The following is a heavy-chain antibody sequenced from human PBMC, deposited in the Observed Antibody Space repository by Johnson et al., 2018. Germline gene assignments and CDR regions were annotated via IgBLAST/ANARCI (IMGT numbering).Heavy chain of an antibody. J-gene: IGHJ6*03. CDR3: ARGIAVAGAFGMDYYYYMDV. CDR1: GFTFSSYA. D-gene: IGHD6-19*01. V-gene: IGHV3-30*03. CDR2: ISYDGSNK. Sequence: QVQLVESGGGLVQPGGSLRLSCAASGFTFSSYAMSWVRQAPGKGLEWVAVISYDGSNKYYADSVKGRFTISRENAKNSLYLQMNSLRAEGTAVYYCARGIAVAGAFGMDYYYYMDVWGKGTTVTVSS.